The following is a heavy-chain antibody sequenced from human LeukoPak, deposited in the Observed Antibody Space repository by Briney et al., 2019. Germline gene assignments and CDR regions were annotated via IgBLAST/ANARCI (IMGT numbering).Heavy chain of an antibody. J-gene: IGHJ4*02. Sequence: PGGSLRLSCAASGFTFSSYWMSWVRQAPGKGLEWVAIIKQDGGQKYYVDSVKGRFNISRDNAKNSLYLQMNSLRAEDTAVYYCGLIIRGAPLVYWGQGPLVTVSS. CDR1: GFTFSSYW. CDR3: GLIIRGAPLVY. D-gene: IGHD3-10*01. CDR2: IKQDGGQK. V-gene: IGHV3-7*01.